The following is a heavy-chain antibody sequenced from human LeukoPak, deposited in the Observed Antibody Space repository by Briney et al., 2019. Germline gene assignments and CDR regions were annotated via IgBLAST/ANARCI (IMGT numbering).Heavy chain of an antibody. CDR3: ARMSDAVAAPGLFDY. CDR2: IYYCGST. Sequence: SGTLSLTCTVSGGSISSYYWSWIRQPPGKGLEWIGYIYYCGSTNYNPSLKSRVTISVDTSKNQFSLKLSSVTAADTAVYYCARMSDAVAAPGLFDYWGQGTLVTVSS. D-gene: IGHD2-15*01. J-gene: IGHJ4*02. CDR1: GGSISSYY. V-gene: IGHV4-59*01.